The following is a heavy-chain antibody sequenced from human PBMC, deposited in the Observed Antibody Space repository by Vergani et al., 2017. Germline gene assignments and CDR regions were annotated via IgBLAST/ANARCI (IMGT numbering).Heavy chain of an antibody. D-gene: IGHD3-3*01. J-gene: IGHJ6*02. CDR2: IDWDDDK. V-gene: IGHV2-70*15. CDR1: GFSLSTSGMC. CDR3: ARTSHYDQKMDV. Sequence: QVTLRESGPALVKPTQTLTLTCAFSGFSLSTSGMCVSGIRQPPGKALEWLARIDWDDDKYYTTSLKTRLTISKDTSKNQVVLRMTNMDPVDTATYYCARTSHYDQKMDVWGQGTTVTVSS.